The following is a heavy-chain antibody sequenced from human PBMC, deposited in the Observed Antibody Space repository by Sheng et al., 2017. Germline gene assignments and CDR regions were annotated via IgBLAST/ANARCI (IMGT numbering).Heavy chain of an antibody. Sequence: QVQLVQSGAEVKKPGSSVKVSCKASGGTFSSYAISWVRQAPGQGLEWMGGIIPILGIANYAQKFQGRVTITADKSTSTAYMELSSLRSEDTAVYYCARDRVTIFDGGARLDYWGQGTLVTVSS. CDR2: IIPILGIA. CDR3: ARDRVTIFDGGARLDY. J-gene: IGHJ4*02. V-gene: IGHV1-69*04. CDR1: GGTFSSYA. D-gene: IGHD3-3*01.